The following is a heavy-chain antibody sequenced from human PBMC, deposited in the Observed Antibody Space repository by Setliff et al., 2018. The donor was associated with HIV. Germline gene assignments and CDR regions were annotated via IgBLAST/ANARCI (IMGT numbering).Heavy chain of an antibody. CDR1: GYTFTGYF. J-gene: IGHJ4*02. V-gene: IGHV1-2*02. CDR2: VSPDNGDR. D-gene: IGHD3-22*01. CDR3: ARESYDSSGYYSSYFDY. Sequence: RASVKVSCKASGYTFTGYFLHWVRQAPGQGLEWMGWVSPDNGDRRISQRFRGRVTMTRGTSTSTVYMELSSLRSEDTAVYYCARESYDSSGYYSSYFDYWGQGTLVTVSS.